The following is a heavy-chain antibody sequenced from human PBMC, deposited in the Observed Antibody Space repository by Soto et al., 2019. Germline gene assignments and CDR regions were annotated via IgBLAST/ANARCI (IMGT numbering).Heavy chain of an antibody. V-gene: IGHV4-31*03. D-gene: IGHD1-26*01. Sequence: SETLSLTCTVSGGSISSGSYYWSWIRQHPGKGLEWIGYIYYSGSTYYNPSLKSRVTISVDTSKNQYSLKLSSVTAADTAVYYCGGEGGGGVDYWGQGTLVTVSS. CDR3: GGEGGGGVDY. CDR1: GGSISSGSYY. CDR2: IYYSGST. J-gene: IGHJ4*02.